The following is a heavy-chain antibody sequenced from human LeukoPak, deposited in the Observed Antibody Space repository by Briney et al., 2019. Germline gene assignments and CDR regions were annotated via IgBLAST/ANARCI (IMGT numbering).Heavy chain of an antibody. CDR3: ARMPVSGSTRGDAFDI. D-gene: IGHD1-26*01. CDR2: INPNSGGT. J-gene: IGHJ3*02. CDR1: GYTFTGYY. V-gene: IGHV1-2*04. Sequence: GASVKVSCKASGYTFTGYYMHWVRQAPGQGLEWMGWINPNSGGTNYAQKFQGWVTMTRDTSISTAYMELSRLRSDDTAVYYCARMPVSGSTRGDAFDIWGQGTMVTVSS.